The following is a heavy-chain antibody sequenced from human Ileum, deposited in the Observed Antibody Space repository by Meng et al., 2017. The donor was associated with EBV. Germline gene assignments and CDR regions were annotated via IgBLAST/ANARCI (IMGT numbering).Heavy chain of an antibody. Sequence: QVHLHESGPGLAKPSQILSLTCTVSAGSISSSNYYWSWIRQPPGKGLEWSGHIYNSGSTYYNPSLKSRITISVDTSKNQFSLKLSSVTAADTAVYYCARGQKGYFDLWGRGTLVTVSS. J-gene: IGHJ2*01. CDR1: AGSISSSNYY. CDR2: IYNSGST. CDR3: ARGQKGYFDL. V-gene: IGHV4-30-4*01.